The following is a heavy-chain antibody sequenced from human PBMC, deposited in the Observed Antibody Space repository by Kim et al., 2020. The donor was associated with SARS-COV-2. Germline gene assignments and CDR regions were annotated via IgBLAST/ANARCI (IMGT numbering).Heavy chain of an antibody. Sequence: SLKSRVTISVDTSKNQFSLKLSSVTAADTAVYYCARSRVWGYGSGSYFDYWGQGTLVTVSS. J-gene: IGHJ4*02. D-gene: IGHD3-10*01. CDR3: ARSRVWGYGSGSYFDY. V-gene: IGHV4-59*01.